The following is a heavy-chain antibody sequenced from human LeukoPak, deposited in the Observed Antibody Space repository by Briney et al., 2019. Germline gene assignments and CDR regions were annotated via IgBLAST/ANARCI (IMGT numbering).Heavy chain of an antibody. Sequence: SVKVSCKASGGTFSTYAISWVRQAPGQGLEWMGRITPMFGTTNYAQNFQGRVTINTDESTSTAYMEVSSLRSEDTAAYYCAGHGGITIFGVAQPGGAFDIWGQGTMVTVSS. CDR3: AGHGGITIFGVAQPGGAFDI. V-gene: IGHV1-69*05. D-gene: IGHD3-3*01. J-gene: IGHJ3*02. CDR2: ITPMFGTT. CDR1: GGTFSTYA.